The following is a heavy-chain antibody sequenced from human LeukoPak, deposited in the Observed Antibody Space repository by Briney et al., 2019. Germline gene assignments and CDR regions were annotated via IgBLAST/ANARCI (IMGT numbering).Heavy chain of an antibody. CDR3: AKDATPRNSIWDYFGK. J-gene: IGHJ4*02. D-gene: IGHD4-23*01. Sequence: PGGSLSLSCVASGFSFDICAMSCVRQAPGKGPEWGSSIGGPTVTFYADPAMGRFTVSRDNSQNTLYLQMNRLRAEDTAVYYCAKDATPRNSIWDYFGKWGQGALVTVST. V-gene: IGHV3-23*01. CDR1: GFSFDICA. CDR2: IGGPTVT.